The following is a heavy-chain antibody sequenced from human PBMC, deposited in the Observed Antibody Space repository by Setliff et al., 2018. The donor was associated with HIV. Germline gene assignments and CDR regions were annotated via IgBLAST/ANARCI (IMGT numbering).Heavy chain of an antibody. V-gene: IGHV3-23*01. D-gene: IGHD2-8*01. CDR3: VREMYGAPNY. CDR2: ISSSGGST. Sequence: ETLSLTCAVSGGSISSSNWWSWVRQPPGKGLEWVSGISSSGGSTFYADSVKGRFTISRDNSKNTLYLQMNSLRAEDTAVYYCVREMYGAPNYWGQGTLVT. CDR1: GGSISSSN. J-gene: IGHJ4*02.